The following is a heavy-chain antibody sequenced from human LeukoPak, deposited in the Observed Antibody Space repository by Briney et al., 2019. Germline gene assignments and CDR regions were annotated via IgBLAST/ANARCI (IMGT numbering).Heavy chain of an antibody. V-gene: IGHV1-2*04. J-gene: IGHJ3*02. Sequence: ASVKVSCKASGYTFTGYYMHWVRQAPGQGLEWMGWINPNSGGTNYAQKFQGWVTMTRDTSISTAYMELSRLRSDDTAVYYCARAQIPVVHCSSTSCYSPYSLVQGAFDIWGQGTMVTVSS. D-gene: IGHD2-2*01. CDR2: INPNSGGT. CDR1: GYTFTGYY. CDR3: ARAQIPVVHCSSTSCYSPYSLVQGAFDI.